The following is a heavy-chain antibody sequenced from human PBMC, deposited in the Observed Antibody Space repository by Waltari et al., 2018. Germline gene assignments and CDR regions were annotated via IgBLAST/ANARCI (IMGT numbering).Heavy chain of an antibody. CDR2: ILYDGSDA. CDR3: ASSLDF. J-gene: IGHJ4*02. V-gene: IGHV3-30*14. CDR1: GLSFSSDT. Sequence: QVQLVESGGGVVPPGGSLRLSCVVSGLSFSSDTMHWVRQAPGKGLEWVALILYDGSDAYYADSLKGRFTVSRDNSKNTLYLQMNTLRPEDTGVFYCASSLDFWGQGTLVTVSS.